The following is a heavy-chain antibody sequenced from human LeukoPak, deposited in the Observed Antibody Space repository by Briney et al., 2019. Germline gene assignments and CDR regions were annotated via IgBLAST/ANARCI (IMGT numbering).Heavy chain of an antibody. CDR2: INHSGST. V-gene: IGHV4-34*01. CDR1: GGSFSGYY. J-gene: IGHJ4*02. CDR3: AIKDTAMVTVYIDY. D-gene: IGHD5-18*01. Sequence: PSETLSLTCAVYGGSFSGYYWSWIRQPPGKGLEWIGEINHSGSTNYNPSLKSRVTISVDTSKNQFSLKLSSVTAADTAVYYCAIKDTAMVTVYIDYWGQGTLVTVSS.